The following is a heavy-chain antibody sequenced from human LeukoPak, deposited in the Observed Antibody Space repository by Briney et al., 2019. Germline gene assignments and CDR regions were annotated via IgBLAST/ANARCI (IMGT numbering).Heavy chain of an antibody. CDR2: MNPNRGNT. CDR3: ARAATMVRGVIRYYYYYGMDV. Sequence: ASVKVSCKASGYTFTSYDINWGRQATGQGLDWMGWMNPNRGNTGYAQKFQGRVTMTRNTSISTAYMELSSLRSEDTAVYYCARAATMVRGVIRYYYYYGMDVWGQGTTATVSS. V-gene: IGHV1-8*01. D-gene: IGHD3-10*01. CDR1: GYTFTSYD. J-gene: IGHJ6*02.